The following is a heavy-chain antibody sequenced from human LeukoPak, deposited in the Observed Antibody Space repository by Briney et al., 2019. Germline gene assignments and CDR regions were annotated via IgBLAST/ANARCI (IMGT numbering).Heavy chain of an antibody. J-gene: IGHJ4*02. CDR2: IEGDARSQ. D-gene: IGHD6-19*01. CDR3: ARVIVAVVGQSDHFDS. Sequence: GGSLRLSCTASGFTLRNYWMTWVRQGPGKGLEWVANIEGDARSQYYGDPVMGRFTISRDNAKNSLYLQIDSLRAEDTAIYYCARVIVAVVGQSDHFDSWGPGTVVTVSS. CDR1: GFTLRNYW. V-gene: IGHV3-7*03.